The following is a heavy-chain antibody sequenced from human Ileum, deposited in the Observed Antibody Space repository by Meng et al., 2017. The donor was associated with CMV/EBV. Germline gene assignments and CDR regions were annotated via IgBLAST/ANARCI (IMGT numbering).Heavy chain of an antibody. CDR1: GGFFSEYH. Sequence: GQHRQGGEGLSKPRETRSRMSVVHGGFFSEYHWSWSRQPPGKGLEWIGEINHGGSSNYNPSLKSRVTISVDRSRNQVSLKLASVTAADTAVYYCARASPQRRFLSYWGQGTLVTVSS. J-gene: IGHJ4*02. CDR3: ARASPQRRFLSY. D-gene: IGHD3-3*01. V-gene: IGHV4-34*01. CDR2: INHGGSS.